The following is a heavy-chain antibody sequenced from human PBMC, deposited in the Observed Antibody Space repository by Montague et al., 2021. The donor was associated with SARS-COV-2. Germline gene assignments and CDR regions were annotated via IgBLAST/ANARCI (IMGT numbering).Heavy chain of an antibody. V-gene: IGHV4-61*02. D-gene: IGHD2-21*01. CDR1: GGSVNSGNYY. CDR2: ISTSGNT. J-gene: IGHJ6*02. Sequence: TLSLTCTVSGGSVNSGNYYWSWIRQPAGKRLEWMGRISTSGNTNYNPSLKSRLSILVDTSKNQFSLNLRSVTAADTAVYYCARDTEVEIRTYSYYKMDVWGLGTTVPVSS. CDR3: ARDTEVEIRTYSYYKMDV.